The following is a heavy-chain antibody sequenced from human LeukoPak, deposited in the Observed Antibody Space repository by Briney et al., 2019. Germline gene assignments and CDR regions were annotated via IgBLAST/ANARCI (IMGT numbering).Heavy chain of an antibody. D-gene: IGHD5-24*01. J-gene: IGHJ6*03. Sequence: SETLSLTCTVSGGSISSYYWSWIRQPPGKGLEWIGYIYYSGSTNYNPSLKSRVTISVDTSKNQFPLKLSSVTAAETAVYYCAREGRYRYGYNEYHSYMDIWGKGTTVTVSS. V-gene: IGHV4-59*01. CDR1: GGSISSYY. CDR3: AREGRYRYGYNEYHSYMDI. CDR2: IYYSGST.